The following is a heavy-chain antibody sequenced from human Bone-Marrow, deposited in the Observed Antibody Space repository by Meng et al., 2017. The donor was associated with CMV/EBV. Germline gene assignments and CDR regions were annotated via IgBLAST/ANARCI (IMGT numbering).Heavy chain of an antibody. Sequence: SCKASGYTFTTYYIHWVRQAPGQGLEWMGIISPSGGSTSYAQKFQGRVTMTRDTSTSTVYMELSSLRSEDTAMYYCARGFSSGPSDYWGQGSLVTVSS. J-gene: IGHJ4*02. CDR1: GYTFTTYY. CDR2: ISPSGGST. V-gene: IGHV1-46*01. CDR3: ARGFSSGPSDY. D-gene: IGHD6-19*01.